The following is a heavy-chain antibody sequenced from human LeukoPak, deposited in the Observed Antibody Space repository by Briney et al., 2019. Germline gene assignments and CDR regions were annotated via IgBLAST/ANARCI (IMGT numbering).Heavy chain of an antibody. CDR1: GGSISSSSYY. D-gene: IGHD6-19*01. CDR3: ARERAVAGKARYYFDY. J-gene: IGHJ4*02. V-gene: IGHV4-39*07. Sequence: SETLSLTCTVSGGSISSSSYYWGWIRQPPGKGLEWIGSIYYSGSTYYNPSLKSRVTISVDTSKNQFSLKLSSVTAADTAVYYCARERAVAGKARYYFDYWGQGTLVTVSS. CDR2: IYYSGST.